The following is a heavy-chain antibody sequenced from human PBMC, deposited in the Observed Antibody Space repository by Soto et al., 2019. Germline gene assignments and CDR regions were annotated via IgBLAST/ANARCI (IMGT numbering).Heavy chain of an antibody. Sequence: LSLSCAASGFTFSNYWMTWVRQAPGKGLEWVANIKEDGSEKHYVDSVKGRFTISRDNAKNSLYLQMNSLRVEDTAVYFCSRDVVVGAKALNYWGQGALVTVSS. D-gene: IGHD2-15*01. J-gene: IGHJ4*02. CDR1: GFTFSNYW. CDR3: SRDVVVGAKALNY. V-gene: IGHV3-7*01. CDR2: IKEDGSEK.